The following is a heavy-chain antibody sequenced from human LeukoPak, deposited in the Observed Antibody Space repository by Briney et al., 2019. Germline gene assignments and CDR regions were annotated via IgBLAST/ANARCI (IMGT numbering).Heavy chain of an antibody. J-gene: IGHJ3*02. CDR3: ARAGSSGNSGNDDAFDI. Sequence: SVKVSCKASGGTFSSYAISWVRQAPGQGLEWMGGIIPIFGTANYAQKFQGRVTITTDESTSTAYMELSSLRSEDTAVYYCARAGSSGNSGNDDAFDIWGQGTMVTVSS. D-gene: IGHD3-22*01. CDR2: IIPIFGTA. V-gene: IGHV1-69*05. CDR1: GGTFSSYA.